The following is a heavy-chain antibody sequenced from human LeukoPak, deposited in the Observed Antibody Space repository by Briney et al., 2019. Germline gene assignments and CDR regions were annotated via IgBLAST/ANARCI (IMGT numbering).Heavy chain of an antibody. CDR2: INPNSGGT. V-gene: IGHV1-2*02. Sequence: GASVKVSCKASGYTFTSYGISWVRQAPGQGLEWMGWINPNSGGTNYAQKFQGRVTMTRDTSISTAYMELSRLRSDDTAVYYCARGRPREIQPFDYWGQGTLVTVSS. J-gene: IGHJ4*02. D-gene: IGHD5-24*01. CDR1: GYTFTSYG. CDR3: ARGRPREIQPFDY.